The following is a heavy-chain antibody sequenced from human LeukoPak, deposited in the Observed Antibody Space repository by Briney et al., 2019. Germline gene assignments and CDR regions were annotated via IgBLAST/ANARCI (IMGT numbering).Heavy chain of an antibody. Sequence: LRLSCAVSGFTISSYWMHWIRQPPGKGLEWIGYIYYSGSTYYNPSLKSRVTISVGTSKNQFSLKLSSVTAADTAVYYCARGHGTMVRGARWFDPWGQGTLVTVSS. CDR1: GFTISSYW. CDR3: ARGHGTMVRGARWFDP. V-gene: IGHV4-30-4*08. CDR2: IYYSGST. J-gene: IGHJ5*02. D-gene: IGHD3-10*01.